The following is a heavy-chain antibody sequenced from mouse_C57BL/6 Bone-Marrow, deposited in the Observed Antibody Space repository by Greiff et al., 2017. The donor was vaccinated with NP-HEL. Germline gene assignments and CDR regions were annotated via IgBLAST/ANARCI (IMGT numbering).Heavy chain of an antibody. J-gene: IGHJ4*01. CDR1: GYTFTSYW. CDR3: ARSITTVVAPYAMDY. Sequence: VQLQQSGAELVKPGASVKLSCKASGYTFTSYWMQWVKQRPGQGLEWIGEIDPSDSYTNYNQKFKGKATLTVDTSSSTAYMQLSSLTSEDSAVYYCARSITTVVAPYAMDYWGQGTSVTVSS. V-gene: IGHV1-50*01. CDR2: IDPSDSYT. D-gene: IGHD1-1*01.